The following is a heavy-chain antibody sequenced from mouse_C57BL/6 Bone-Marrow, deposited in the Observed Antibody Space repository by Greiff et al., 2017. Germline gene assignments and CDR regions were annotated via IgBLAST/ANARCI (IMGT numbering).Heavy chain of an antibody. Sequence: QVQLQQPGAELVKPGASVKLSCKASGYTFTSYWMHWVKQRPGQGLECIGMLHPNSGSTNYNEKFKSKATLTVDKSSSTAYMQLSSLTSEDSAVYYCARDYGSSYPYAMDYWGQGTSVTVSS. CDR2: LHPNSGST. V-gene: IGHV1-64*01. CDR1: GYTFTSYW. J-gene: IGHJ4*01. CDR3: ARDYGSSYPYAMDY. D-gene: IGHD1-1*01.